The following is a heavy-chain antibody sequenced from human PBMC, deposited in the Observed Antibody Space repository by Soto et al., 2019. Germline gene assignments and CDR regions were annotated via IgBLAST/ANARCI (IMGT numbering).Heavy chain of an antibody. Sequence: QVQLVQSGAELKKPGSSVKVSCKASGGTFSTYTIIWVRQAPGQGLGWMGRILPMLDITNSAQRFQGRVTITADKSTSTAYLELSSLRSEDTAVYYCTLGSWSAETFDIWGRGTMVTVSS. CDR1: GGTFSTYT. CDR2: ILPMLDIT. J-gene: IGHJ3*02. D-gene: IGHD6-13*01. V-gene: IGHV1-69*02. CDR3: TLGSWSAETFDI.